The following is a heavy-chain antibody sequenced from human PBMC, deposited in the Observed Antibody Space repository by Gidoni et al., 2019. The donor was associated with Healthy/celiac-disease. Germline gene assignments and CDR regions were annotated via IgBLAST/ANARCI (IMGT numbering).Heavy chain of an antibody. CDR2: IIPIFGTA. J-gene: IGHJ3*02. CDR1: GGTFSSYA. Sequence: QVQLVQSGAEVKKPGSSVKVSCKASGGTFSSYAISWLRQAPGQGLEWMGGIIPIFGTANYAQKFQGRVTITADKSTSTAYMELSSLRSEDTAVYYCAREERGRTYGDYALRLYAFDIWGQGTMVTVSS. V-gene: IGHV1-69*06. D-gene: IGHD4-17*01. CDR3: AREERGRTYGDYALRLYAFDI.